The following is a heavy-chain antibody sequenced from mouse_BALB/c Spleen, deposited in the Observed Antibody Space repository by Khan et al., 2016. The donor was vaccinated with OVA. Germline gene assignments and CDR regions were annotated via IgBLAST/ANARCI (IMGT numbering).Heavy chain of an antibody. J-gene: IGHJ2*01. V-gene: IGHV5-6-4*01. CDR3: TIDRNYYGSSFYVDY. D-gene: IGHD1-1*01. CDR2: ITSGGSYT. Sequence: EVELVESGGGLVKPGGSLRLSCAASGFTFSSYSMSWVRQTPEKRLEWVATITSGGSYTYYTDSVQGRFTISRDNASNTLYLQMRSLKSEDAAIYYCTIDRNYYGSSFYVDYWGQGTTLTVSS. CDR1: GFTFSSYS.